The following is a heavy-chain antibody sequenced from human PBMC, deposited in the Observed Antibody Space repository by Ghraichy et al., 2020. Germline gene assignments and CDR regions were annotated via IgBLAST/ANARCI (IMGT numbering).Heavy chain of an antibody. CDR2: INSDGRST. J-gene: IGHJ4*02. Sequence: GGSLRLSCAASGFTFSSYWMHWVRQVPGKGLVWVSRINSDGRSTSSADSVKGRFTVSRDNAKNTLYLQMNSLRAEDTAVYYCVRDYGRELRLVEWGQGTLVTVSS. CDR3: VRDYGRELRLVE. V-gene: IGHV3-74*01. CDR1: GFTFSSYW. D-gene: IGHD3-16*01.